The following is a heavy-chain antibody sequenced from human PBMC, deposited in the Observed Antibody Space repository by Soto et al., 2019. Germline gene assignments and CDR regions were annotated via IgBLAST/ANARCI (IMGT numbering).Heavy chain of an antibody. J-gene: IGHJ4*02. CDR3: AKDRRAGGNSAFYFDF. Sequence: GESLKISCAASGFKFSNYAMSWVRQAPGKGLEWVSLISATGGGTYYADSVKGRFTISRDNSHNTLYLQVHSLTAEDTAVYYCAKDRRAGGNSAFYFDFWGQGAQVTVSS. D-gene: IGHD3-16*01. V-gene: IGHV3-23*01. CDR1: GFKFSNYA. CDR2: ISATGGGT.